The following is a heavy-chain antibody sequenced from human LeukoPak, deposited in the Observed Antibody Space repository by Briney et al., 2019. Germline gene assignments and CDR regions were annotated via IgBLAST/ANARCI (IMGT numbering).Heavy chain of an antibody. CDR2: IYYSGST. CDR3: ARRSGVLDSRDSRYYFDH. J-gene: IGHJ4*02. D-gene: IGHD3-22*01. Sequence: SETLSLTCIVSGGSISSHYWSWIRQTPGKGLEYIGYIYYSGSTDYNPSLKSRVTISLGTSKNHFSLHLSSVTAADTAVYYCARRSGVLDSRDSRYYFDHWGQGTLVTVSS. V-gene: IGHV4-59*11. CDR1: GGSISSHY.